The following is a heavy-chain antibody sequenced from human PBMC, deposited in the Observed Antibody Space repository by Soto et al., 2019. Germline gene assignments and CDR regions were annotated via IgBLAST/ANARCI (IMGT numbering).Heavy chain of an antibody. CDR1: GFTVSSNY. CDR2: IYSGGST. D-gene: IGHD3-9*01. J-gene: IGHJ4*02. CDR3: AKDKPPNNDILTGYYSGFDY. V-gene: IGHV3-53*05. Sequence: QPGGSLRLSCAASGFTVSSNYMSWVRQAPGKGLEWVSVIYSGGSTYYADSVKGRFTISRDNSKNTLYLQMNSLRPEDTAVYYCAKDKPPNNDILTGYYSGFDYWGQGTLVTVSS.